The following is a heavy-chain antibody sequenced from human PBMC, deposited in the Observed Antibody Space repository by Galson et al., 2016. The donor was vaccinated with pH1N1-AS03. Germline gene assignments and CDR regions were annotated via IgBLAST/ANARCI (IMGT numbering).Heavy chain of an antibody. CDR3: ARRSAAVSGTGCVDV. Sequence: SLRLSCAASGFTFRTYGMNWVRQAPGKGLEWVSSISSSSSYIYYADSVKGLFTISRDNARNSLYLQMNSLRAEDTAVYYCARRSAAVSGTGCVDVWGQGTTVTVSS. V-gene: IGHV3-21*01. D-gene: IGHD6-19*01. CDR2: ISSSSSYI. CDR1: GFTFRTYG. J-gene: IGHJ6*02.